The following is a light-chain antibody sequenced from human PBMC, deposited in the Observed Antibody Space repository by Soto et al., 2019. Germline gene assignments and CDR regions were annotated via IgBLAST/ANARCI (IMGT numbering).Light chain of an antibody. Sequence: DIQMTQSPSTVSPSVGDRVTITWRASQNLNTWLAWYQQKPGKAPKPLILNASSLERGVPSRFRGSGSGTEFTLTIISLTPYDLATYYCQQYNKYFWAFGQGTNVYIK. CDR2: NAS. CDR1: QNLNTW. J-gene: IGKJ1*01. V-gene: IGKV1-5*03. CDR3: QQYNKYFWA.